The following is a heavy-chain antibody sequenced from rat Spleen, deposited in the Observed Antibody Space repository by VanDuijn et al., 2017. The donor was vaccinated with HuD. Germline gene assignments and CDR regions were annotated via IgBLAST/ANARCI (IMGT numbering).Heavy chain of an antibody. CDR2: ISFDGYNT. Sequence: EVQLVESAGGLVQPGRSLKLSCAASGFTFSDYYMAWVRQAPTKGLEWVATISFDGYNTYYRDSVKGRFTISRDNAKSTLYLQMDSLRSADTATYYCARRFDFDYWGQGVMVTVSS. J-gene: IGHJ2*01. V-gene: IGHV5-29*01. CDR1: GFTFSDYY. D-gene: IGHD4-3*01. CDR3: ARRFDFDY.